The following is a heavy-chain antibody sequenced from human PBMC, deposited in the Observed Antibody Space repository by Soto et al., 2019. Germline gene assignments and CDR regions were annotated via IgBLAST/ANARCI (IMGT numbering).Heavy chain of an antibody. CDR1: GGSISGNSFY. Sequence: PSETLSLPCTVSGGSISGNSFYWAWIRQPQGKGLEWIGNIYYSGSTYYNPSLKSRVTIYVDKSKNQFYMKMSSVTDADTAVYYCVMAYTYFVCWSGYRPIYWALGYWGQGTLVTVSS. V-gene: IGHV4-39*01. CDR3: VMAYTYFVCWSGYRPIYWALGY. J-gene: IGHJ4*02. D-gene: IGHD3-3*01. CDR2: IYYSGST.